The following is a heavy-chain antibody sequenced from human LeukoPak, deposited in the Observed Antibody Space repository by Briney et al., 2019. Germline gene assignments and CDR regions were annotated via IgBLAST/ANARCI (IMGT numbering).Heavy chain of an antibody. CDR1: GFTFSNSW. V-gene: IGHV3-74*01. CDR2: INTDGSTT. D-gene: IGHD6-19*01. J-gene: IGHJ4*02. CDR3: ARREGSGWYSFDH. Sequence: HPGGSLRLSCAASGFTFSNSWMHWVRQAPEKGLVWISLINTDGSTTIYADSVKGRFTISRDNAKNTLYLQMNSLRPEDTAVYYCARREGSGWYSFDHWGQGTLVTVSS.